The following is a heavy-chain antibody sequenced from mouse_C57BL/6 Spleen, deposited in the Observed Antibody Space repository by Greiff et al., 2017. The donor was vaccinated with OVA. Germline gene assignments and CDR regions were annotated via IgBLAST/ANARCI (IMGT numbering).Heavy chain of an antibody. J-gene: IGHJ3*01. CDR3: ARGALDYGSSSWFAY. V-gene: IGHV1-9*01. CDR1: GYTFTGYW. Sequence: VKLVESGAELMKPGASVKLSCKATGYTFTGYWIEWVKQRPGHGLEWIGEILPGSGSTNYNEKFNGKATFTADTSSNTAYMQLSSLTTEDSAIYYCARGALDYGSSSWFAYWGQGTLVTVSA. D-gene: IGHD1-1*01. CDR2: ILPGSGST.